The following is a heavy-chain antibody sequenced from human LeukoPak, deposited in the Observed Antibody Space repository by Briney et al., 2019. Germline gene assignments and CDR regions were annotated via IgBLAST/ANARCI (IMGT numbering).Heavy chain of an antibody. V-gene: IGHV4-34*01. CDR2: INHSGST. D-gene: IGHD5-18*01. CDR3: ARGWYRALSPDTAMVYYLDY. J-gene: IGHJ4*02. CDR1: GGSFSGYY. Sequence: SETLSLTCAVYGGSFSGYYWSWIRQPPGKGLEWIGEINHSGSTNYNPSLKSRVTISVDTSKNQFSLKLSSVTAADTAVYYCARGWYRALSPDTAMVYYLDYWGQGTLVTVSS.